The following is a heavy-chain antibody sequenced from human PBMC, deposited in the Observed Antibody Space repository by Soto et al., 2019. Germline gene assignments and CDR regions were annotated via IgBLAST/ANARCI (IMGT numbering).Heavy chain of an antibody. CDR1: GESVTSGNYY. J-gene: IGHJ5*01. CDR2: IYYSGNT. Sequence: PSETLSLTCTVSGESVTSGNYYGIWIRHPPGKGLEWIGYIYYSGNTNYSPSLKSRVTMSLDRSNNQFSLNLSSVTAADTAVYYCARIPVDTSMIHWFDPWGQGILVTVSS. CDR3: ARIPVDTSMIHWFDP. D-gene: IGHD5-18*01. V-gene: IGHV4-61*01.